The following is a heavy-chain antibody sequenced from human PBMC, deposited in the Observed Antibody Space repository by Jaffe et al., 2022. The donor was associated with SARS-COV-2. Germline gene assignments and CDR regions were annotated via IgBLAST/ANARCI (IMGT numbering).Heavy chain of an antibody. CDR2: ISYDGSNK. CDR1: GFTFSSYA. V-gene: IGHV3-30-3*01. D-gene: IGHD3-22*01. CDR3: ARDHGYPRGTGYYDSSGYIDY. J-gene: IGHJ4*02. Sequence: QVQLVESGGGVVQPGRSLRLSCAASGFTFSSYAMHWVRQAPGKGLEWVAVISYDGSNKYYADSVKGRFTISRDNSKNTLYLQMNSLRAEDTAVYYCARDHGYPRGTGYYDSSGYIDYWGQGTLVTVSS.